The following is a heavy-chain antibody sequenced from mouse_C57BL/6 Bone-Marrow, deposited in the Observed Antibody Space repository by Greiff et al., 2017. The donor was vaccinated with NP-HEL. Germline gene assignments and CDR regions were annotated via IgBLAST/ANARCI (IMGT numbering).Heavy chain of an antibody. V-gene: IGHV5-4*01. Sequence: EVQLVESGGGLVKPGGSLKLSCAASGFTFSSYAMSWVRQTPEKRLEWVATISDGGSYTYYPDNVKGRFTISRDNAQNNLYLQMSHLKSEDTAMYYCARDPPAKTFDYWGQGTTLTVSS. CDR2: ISDGGSYT. CDR1: GFTFSSYA. J-gene: IGHJ2*01. CDR3: ARDPPAKTFDY.